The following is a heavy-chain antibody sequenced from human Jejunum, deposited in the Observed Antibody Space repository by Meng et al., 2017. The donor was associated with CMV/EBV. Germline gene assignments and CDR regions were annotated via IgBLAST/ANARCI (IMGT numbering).Heavy chain of an antibody. J-gene: IGHJ2*01. CDR1: GVTFSSSW. Sequence: SGVTFSSSWMHWVRQAPGKGLVWVSRINSDGSTTRYADSVKGRFTVSRDNAKNTLYLQMNSLRAEDAALYYCARDSRGSAYPVFDLWGRGTLVTVSS. D-gene: IGHD3-16*01. V-gene: IGHV3-74*01. CDR2: INSDGSTT. CDR3: ARDSRGSAYPVFDL.